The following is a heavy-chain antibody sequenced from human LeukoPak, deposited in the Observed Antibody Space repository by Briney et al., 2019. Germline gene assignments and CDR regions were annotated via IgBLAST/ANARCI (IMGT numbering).Heavy chain of an antibody. CDR3: ARGYSSSHYYYYYMDV. D-gene: IGHD6-13*01. CDR1: GFTVSNNY. Sequence: PGGSLRLSCAASGFTVSNNYMSWVRQAPGKGLEWVSVIYSGGSTYYADSVKGRFTISRDNSKNTLYLQMNSLRAEDTAVYYCARGYSSSHYYYYYMDVWGKGTTVTVSS. J-gene: IGHJ6*03. V-gene: IGHV3-53*01. CDR2: IYSGGST.